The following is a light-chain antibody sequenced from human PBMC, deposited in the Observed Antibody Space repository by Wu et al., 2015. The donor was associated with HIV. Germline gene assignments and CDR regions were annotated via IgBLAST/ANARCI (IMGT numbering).Light chain of an antibody. CDR1: HSISSY. Sequence: DIQMTQSPSSLSASVGDRVTITCRASHSISSYLNWYQQKPGKAPKLLIYAASSLQSGVPSRFSGSGSGTEFTLTISSLQPDDFATYFCQQLNTYPLTFGGGTKLEIK. V-gene: IGKV1-9*01. CDR3: QQLNTYPLT. CDR2: AAS. J-gene: IGKJ4*01.